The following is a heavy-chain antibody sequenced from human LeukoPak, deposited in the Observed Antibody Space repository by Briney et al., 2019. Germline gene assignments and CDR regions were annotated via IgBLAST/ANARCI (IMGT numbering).Heavy chain of an antibody. D-gene: IGHD2-2*01. J-gene: IGHJ3*02. Sequence: PSETLSLTCTVSGGSISSSSYYWGWIRQPPGKGLEWIGSIYYSGSTNYNPSLKSRVTISVDTSKNQFSLKLSSVTAADTAVYYCARDLEQLPKPPYCSSTSCKGSSSSRAFDIWGQGTMVTVSS. V-gene: IGHV4-39*07. CDR1: GGSISSSSYY. CDR3: ARDLEQLPKPPYCSSTSCKGSSSSRAFDI. CDR2: IYYSGST.